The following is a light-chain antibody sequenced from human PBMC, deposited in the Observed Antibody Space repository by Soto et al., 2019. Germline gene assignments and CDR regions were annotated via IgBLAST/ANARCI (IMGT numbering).Light chain of an antibody. V-gene: IGKV3-20*01. Sequence: EIVLTQSPGTLSLSPGERATLSCRASQSVSSSYLAWYQQKPGQAPRLLIYGASSRATGIPDRFSGSGSGTDFTLTISRLELEDFAVYYCHQDDSSPLTFGGGTKVEIK. CDR3: HQDDSSPLT. CDR2: GAS. CDR1: QSVSSSY. J-gene: IGKJ4*01.